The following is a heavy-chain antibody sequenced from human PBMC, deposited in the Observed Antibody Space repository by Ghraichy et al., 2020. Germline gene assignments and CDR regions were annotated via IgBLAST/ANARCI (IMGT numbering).Heavy chain of an antibody. D-gene: IGHD4-17*01. J-gene: IGHJ4*02. V-gene: IGHV4-59*01. CDR1: GGSISSYY. CDR3: ARFTTYCRLSYDYAY. Sequence: SETLSLTCTVSGGSISSYYWSWIRQPPGKGLEWIGYIYYSGSPNYNPSLNSRVTISLDTSKNQFSLTLSSVTAADTAVYYCARFTTYCRLSYDYAYWGQGTLVTVSS. CDR2: IYYSGSP.